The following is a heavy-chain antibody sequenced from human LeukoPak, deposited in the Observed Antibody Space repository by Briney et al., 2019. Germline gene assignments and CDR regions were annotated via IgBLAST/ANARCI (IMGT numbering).Heavy chain of an antibody. CDR1: GGTFSSYT. V-gene: IGHV1-69*04. CDR3: ARDHRGYNWFDP. CDR2: IIPILGIA. D-gene: IGHD1-14*01. J-gene: IGHJ5*02. Sequence: SVKVSCKASGGTFSSYTISWVRQAPGQGLEWMGRIIPILGIANYAQEFQGRVTITADKSTSTAYMELSSLRSEDTAVHYCARDHRGYNWFDPWGQGTLVTVSS.